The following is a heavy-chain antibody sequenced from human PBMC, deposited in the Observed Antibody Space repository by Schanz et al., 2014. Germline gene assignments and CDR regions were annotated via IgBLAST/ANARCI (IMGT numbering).Heavy chain of an antibody. CDR2: ISGSSRTI. V-gene: IGHV3-48*01. CDR3: ARGGSGSHYRLDY. D-gene: IGHD1-26*01. CDR1: GFTFSDYW. J-gene: IGHJ4*02. Sequence: EEQLVESGGGLVQPGGSLRLSCTASGFTFSDYWMSWVRQAPGKGPEWVSYISGSSRTIYYADSMKGRFTVSRDNAENALYLQMNSLRAEDTGLYFCARGGSGSHYRLDYWGQGTLVTVSS.